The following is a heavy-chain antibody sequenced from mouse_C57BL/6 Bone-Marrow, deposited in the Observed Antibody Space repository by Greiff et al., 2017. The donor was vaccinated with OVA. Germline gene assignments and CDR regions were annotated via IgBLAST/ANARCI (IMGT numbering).Heavy chain of an antibody. V-gene: IGHV1-22*01. CDR3: ARDYDYSHGYFDV. Sequence: VQLQQSGPELVKPGASVKMSCKASGYTFTDYNMHWVKQSHGKSLEWIGYINPNNGGTSYNQKFKGKATLTVNKSSSTAYMELRSLTSEDSAVYYCARDYDYSHGYFDVWGTGTTVTVSS. CDR1: GYTFTDYN. D-gene: IGHD2-4*01. J-gene: IGHJ1*03. CDR2: INPNNGGT.